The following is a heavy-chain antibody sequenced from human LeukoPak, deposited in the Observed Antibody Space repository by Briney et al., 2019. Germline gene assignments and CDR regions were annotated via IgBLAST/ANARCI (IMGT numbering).Heavy chain of an antibody. J-gene: IGHJ5*02. CDR1: GGSFSDYY. V-gene: IGHV4-34*01. D-gene: IGHD6-13*01. Sequence: SETLSLACAVYGGSFSDYYWSWIRQPPGKGLEWIGEIYHSGNTNYNPSLKSRVTISIDKSKNQFSLKLSSVTAADTAIYYCAREYGSSHSFDPWGQGTLVTVSS. CDR3: AREYGSSHSFDP. CDR2: IYHSGNT.